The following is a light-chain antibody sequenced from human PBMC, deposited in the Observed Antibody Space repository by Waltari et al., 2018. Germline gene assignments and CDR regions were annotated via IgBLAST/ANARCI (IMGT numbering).Light chain of an antibody. V-gene: IGLV3-21*02. CDR2: DNA. Sequence: SYVLTQPPSVSVAPGQTAMISCGGDCIGSKSVHWYQQKPGQAPVLVVYDNADRPSGIPRRIYGSNSGTTATLTISGAEAGDEADYYCQVWDSSSDHVVFGGGTKLTVL. CDR3: QVWDSSSDHVV. J-gene: IGLJ2*01. CDR1: CIGSKS.